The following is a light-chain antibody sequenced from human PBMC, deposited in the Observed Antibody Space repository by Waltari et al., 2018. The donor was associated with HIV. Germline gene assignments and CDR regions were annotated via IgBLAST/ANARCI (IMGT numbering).Light chain of an antibody. CDR3: QSYDTNKPRVI. Sequence: NFMLTQPHSVSESPGKTVIISCTRSSGSIASNYVQWYQQRPGSVPTIVIYEGNQRPSGVPDRFSGSIDSSSNSASLTISGLKTEDEADYYCQSYDTNKPRVIIGGGTKLTVL. CDR2: EGN. J-gene: IGLJ2*01. CDR1: SGSIASNY. V-gene: IGLV6-57*03.